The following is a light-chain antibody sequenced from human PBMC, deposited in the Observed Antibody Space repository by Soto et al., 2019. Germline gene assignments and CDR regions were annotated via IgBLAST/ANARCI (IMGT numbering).Light chain of an antibody. CDR3: QQSESSPRT. CDR2: GTS. CDR1: QSVTSTY. J-gene: IGKJ1*01. Sequence: EIVLTQSPGTLSLSPGERATLSCRASQSVTSTYLAWYQQTPGQAPRLLIYGTSNRATGGPDRFSGSGSGTDFTLNISGLEPEDFAVYYCQQSESSPRTFGQGTKVEIK. V-gene: IGKV3-20*01.